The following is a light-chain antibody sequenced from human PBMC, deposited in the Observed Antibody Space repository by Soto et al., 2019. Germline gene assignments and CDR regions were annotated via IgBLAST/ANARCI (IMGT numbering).Light chain of an antibody. CDR3: QQYNSYQWT. CDR2: DAS. J-gene: IGKJ1*01. Sequence: DIHMTQSPSSLSASVVDRVTITCRASQSISSYLNWYQQKPGKAPNLLIYDASNLESGVPSRFRGSGSGTEFTLTISSLQPDDFETYYCQQYNSYQWTFGQGTKVDIK. V-gene: IGKV1-5*01. CDR1: QSISSY.